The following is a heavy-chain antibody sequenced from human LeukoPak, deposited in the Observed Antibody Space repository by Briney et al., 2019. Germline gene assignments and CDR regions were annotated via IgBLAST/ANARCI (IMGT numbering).Heavy chain of an antibody. CDR1: GFTFSSYA. Sequence: GGSLRLSCAASGFTFSSYAMHWVRQAPGKGLEWVAVISYDGSNKYYADSVKGRFTISGDNSKNTLYLQMNSLRAEDTAVYYCARGLPGTLFDYWGQGTLVTVSS. J-gene: IGHJ4*02. CDR3: ARGLPGTLFDY. CDR2: ISYDGSNK. V-gene: IGHV3-30*01. D-gene: IGHD1-1*01.